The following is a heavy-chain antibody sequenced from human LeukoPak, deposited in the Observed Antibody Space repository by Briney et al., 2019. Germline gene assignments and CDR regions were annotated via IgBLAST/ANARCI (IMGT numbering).Heavy chain of an antibody. V-gene: IGHV1-8*03. CDR2: MNPNSGNT. D-gene: IGHD5-24*01. CDR3: ARSRYKDAFDI. J-gene: IGHJ3*02. Sequence: ASVKVSFKASGYTFTSYDINWVRQATGQGLEWMGWMNPNSGNTGYAQKFQGRVTITRNTSISTAYMELSRLRSDDTAVYYCARSRYKDAFDIWGQGTMVTVSS. CDR1: GYTFTSYD.